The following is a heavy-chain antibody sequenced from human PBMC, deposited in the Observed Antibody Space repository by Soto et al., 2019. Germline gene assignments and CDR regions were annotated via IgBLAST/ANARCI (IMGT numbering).Heavy chain of an antibody. D-gene: IGHD3-3*01. CDR2: IVVGSGNT. J-gene: IGHJ6*02. CDR3: AGDLSVGVRGYYYYGMDV. CDR1: GFTFTSSA. Sequence: SVKVSCKASGFTFTSSAVQWVRQARGQRLEWIGWIVVGSGNTNYAQKFQERVTITRDMSTSTAYMELSSLRSEGTAVYYCAGDLSVGVRGYYYYGMDVLGQGTTVTVSS. V-gene: IGHV1-58*01.